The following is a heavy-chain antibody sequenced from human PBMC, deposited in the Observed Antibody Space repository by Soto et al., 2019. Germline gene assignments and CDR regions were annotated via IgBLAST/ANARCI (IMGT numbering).Heavy chain of an antibody. CDR2: IYYSGST. Sequence: PSETLSLTCAFRGGSFTVYYWGWIRQPPGKGLEWIGYIYYSGSTNYNPSLKSRVTISVDTSKNQLSLKLSSVTAADTAVYYCARVDSYDSSVGLWGQGTMVTVSS. J-gene: IGHJ4*02. CDR1: GGSFTVYY. D-gene: IGHD3-22*01. CDR3: ARVDSYDSSVGL. V-gene: IGHV4-59*01.